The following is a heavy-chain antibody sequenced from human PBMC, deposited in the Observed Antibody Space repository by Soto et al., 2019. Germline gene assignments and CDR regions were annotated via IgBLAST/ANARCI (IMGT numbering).Heavy chain of an antibody. CDR1: GFTFSSYA. J-gene: IGHJ4*02. Sequence: GGSLRLSCAASGFTFSSYAMHWVRQAPGKGLEWVAVISYDGSNKYYADSVKGRFTISRDNSKNTLYLQMNSLRAEDTAVYYCAREAPYSSSSPHFDYWGQGTLVTVSS. D-gene: IGHD6-6*01. CDR3: AREAPYSSSSPHFDY. CDR2: ISYDGSNK. V-gene: IGHV3-30-3*01.